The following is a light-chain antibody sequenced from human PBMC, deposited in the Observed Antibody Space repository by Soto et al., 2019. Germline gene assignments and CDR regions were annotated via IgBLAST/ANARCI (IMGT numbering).Light chain of an antibody. J-gene: IGKJ1*01. V-gene: IGKV1-5*03. CDR3: QQYNNYWT. CDR1: QSINSR. Sequence: DIQMTQSPSTLSASVGDRVTITCRASQSINSRLAWYQQKPGKAPNLLIYKASSLESGVPSRFSGCGSGTEFTLTISSLQPDDFATYYCQQYNNYWTFGQGTKVEIK. CDR2: KAS.